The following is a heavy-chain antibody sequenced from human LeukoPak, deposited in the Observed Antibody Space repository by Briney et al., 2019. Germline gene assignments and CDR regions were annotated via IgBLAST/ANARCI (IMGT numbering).Heavy chain of an antibody. J-gene: IGHJ4*02. V-gene: IGHV4-4*02. CDR2: IYHSGST. D-gene: IGHD5-18*01. Sequence: PSGTLSLTCAVSGGSISSSYWWSWVRQPPGKGLEWIGEIYHSGSTNYNPSLKSRVTISVDTSKNQFSLKLSSVTAADTAVYYCATGRGMIQLWSTPCFDYWGQGTLVTVSS. CDR1: GGSISSSYW. CDR3: ATGRGMIQLWSTPCFDY.